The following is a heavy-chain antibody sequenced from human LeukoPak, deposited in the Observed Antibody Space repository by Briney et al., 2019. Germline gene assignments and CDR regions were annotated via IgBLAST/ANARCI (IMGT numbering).Heavy chain of an antibody. CDR1: GFTFSSYW. Sequence: AGGSLRLSCAASGFTFSSYWMHWARQAPGKGLEWVSLISGHAGSTQYADSVEGRFTISRDIRKNTLYLQMYSLRAEDTATYYCAKDGLQSSEWSPPLNSWGQGTLVTVSA. D-gene: IGHD3-3*01. J-gene: IGHJ4*02. V-gene: IGHV3-23*01. CDR2: ISGHAGST. CDR3: AKDGLQSSEWSPPLNS.